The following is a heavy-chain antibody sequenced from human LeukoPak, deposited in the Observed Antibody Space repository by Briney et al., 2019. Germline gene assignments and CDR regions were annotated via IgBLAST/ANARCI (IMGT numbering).Heavy chain of an antibody. CDR1: GYSFTTYW. V-gene: IGHV5-51*01. J-gene: IGHJ4*02. Sequence: GESLKISCKGSGYSFTTYWIAWVRQMPGKGPEWMGIIYPGDSDIRYSPSFQGQVTISVDKSISTASLQWRSLKASDTAMYYCARRAYSGYEFDYWGQGTLVTVSS. CDR2: IYPGDSDI. CDR3: ARRAYSGYEFDY. D-gene: IGHD5-12*01.